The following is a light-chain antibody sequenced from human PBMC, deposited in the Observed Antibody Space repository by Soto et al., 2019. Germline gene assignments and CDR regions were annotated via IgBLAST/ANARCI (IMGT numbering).Light chain of an antibody. V-gene: IGKV3-15*01. J-gene: IGKJ1*01. CDR2: GAS. Sequence: EIVMTQSPATLSVSPGERATLSCRASQSVSSNLAWYQQKPGQAPRLLIYGASTRATGIPARFSGSGSGTDFTLTISRLEPEDFAVYYCQQYGTSPCTFGQGTKVEMK. CDR1: QSVSSN. CDR3: QQYGTSPCT.